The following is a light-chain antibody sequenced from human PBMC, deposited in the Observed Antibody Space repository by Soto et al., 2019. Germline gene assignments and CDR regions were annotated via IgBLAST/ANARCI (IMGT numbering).Light chain of an antibody. CDR2: KAS. CDR3: QQYDSYSYT. CDR1: QSINSW. J-gene: IGKJ2*01. V-gene: IGKV1-5*03. Sequence: DIQMTQSPSTLSASVGDRVTITCRASQSINSWLAWYQQKPGKAPKLLIYKASSLESGVPSRFRGSGSGTDFTLTISSLQPDDFATYYCQQYDSYSYTFGQGTKVDIK.